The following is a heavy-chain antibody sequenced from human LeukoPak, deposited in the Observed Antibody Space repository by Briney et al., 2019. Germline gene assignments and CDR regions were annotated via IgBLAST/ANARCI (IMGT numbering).Heavy chain of an antibody. J-gene: IGHJ4*02. D-gene: IGHD6-25*01. CDR2: INPNSGDT. Sequence: ASVTVSCRASGYTFTGFFLHWVGQAPGQGFEWIGWINPNSGDTKYAQRFQGRVTMTRDTSISTAYIELSRLRSDDTAVYYCATLLSNAAFDYWGQGTLVAVSS. CDR3: ATLLSNAAFDY. CDR1: GYTFTGFF. V-gene: IGHV1-2*02.